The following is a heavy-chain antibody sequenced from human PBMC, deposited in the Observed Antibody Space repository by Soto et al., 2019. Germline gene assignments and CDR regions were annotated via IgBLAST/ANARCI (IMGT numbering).Heavy chain of an antibody. CDR3: YYGSGSYFDY. CDR2: IIPIFGTA. V-gene: IGHV1-69*13. Sequence: PVKGSCQASGGTFSSYSISWGRQAPGQGLEWMGGIIPIFGTANYAQKFQGRVTITADESTSTAYMELSSLRSEDTAVYYCYYGSGSYFDYWGQGTLVTVSS. J-gene: IGHJ4*02. CDR1: GGTFSSYS. D-gene: IGHD3-10*01.